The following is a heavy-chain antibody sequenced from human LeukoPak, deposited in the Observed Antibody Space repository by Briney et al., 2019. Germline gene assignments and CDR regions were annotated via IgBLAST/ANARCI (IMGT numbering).Heavy chain of an antibody. CDR3: AKDSYGMDV. CDR1: GFTFSSYG. CDR2: ISYDGSNK. V-gene: IGHV3-30*18. Sequence: GGSLRLSCAASGFTFSSYGMHWVRQAQGKGLEWVAVISYDGSNKYYADSVKGRFTISRDNSKNTLYLQMNSLRAEDTAVYYCAKDSYGMDVWGQGTTVTVSS. J-gene: IGHJ6*02.